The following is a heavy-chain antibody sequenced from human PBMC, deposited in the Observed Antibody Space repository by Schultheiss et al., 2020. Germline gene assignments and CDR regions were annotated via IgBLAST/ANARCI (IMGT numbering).Heavy chain of an antibody. CDR3: ARGTYYYDSSGYQYFDL. V-gene: IGHV4-31*03. Sequence: SQTLSLTCTVSGGSISSGGYYWSWIRQHPGKGLEWIGYIYYSGSTYYNPSLKSRVTISVDTSKNQFSLKLSSVTAADTAVYYCARGTYYYDSSGYQYFDLWGRGTLVTVSS. J-gene: IGHJ2*01. D-gene: IGHD3-22*01. CDR2: IYYSGST. CDR1: GGSISSGGYY.